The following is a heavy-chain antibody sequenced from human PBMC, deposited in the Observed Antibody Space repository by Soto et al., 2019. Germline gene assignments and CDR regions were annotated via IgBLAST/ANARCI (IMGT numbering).Heavy chain of an antibody. CDR2: ISWNGGST. J-gene: IGHJ3*02. Sequence: GGSLRLSCAASGFTFDDYGMSWVRQAPGEGLERVSGISWNGGSTGYADSVKGRFTISRDNAKNSLYLQMNSLRAEYTSLYHCVSCFVVAATHDAFVIWGQGTMVTVSS. CDR3: VSCFVVAATHDAFVI. CDR1: GFTFDDYG. V-gene: IGHV3-20*01. D-gene: IGHD2-15*01.